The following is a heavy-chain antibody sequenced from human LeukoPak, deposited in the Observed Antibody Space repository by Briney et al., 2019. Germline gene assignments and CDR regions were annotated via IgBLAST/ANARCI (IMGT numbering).Heavy chain of an antibody. D-gene: IGHD3-10*01. CDR2: IWYDGSNK. V-gene: IGHV3-33*01. J-gene: IGHJ6*02. CDR3: ARDTPYGSGSYGYYYGMDA. Sequence: GGSLRLSCAASGFTFSSYGMHWVRQAPGKGLEWVAVIWYDGSNKYYADSVKGRFTISRDNSKNTLYLQMNSLRAEDTAVYYCARDTPYGSGSYGYYYGMDAWGQGTTVTVSS. CDR1: GFTFSSYG.